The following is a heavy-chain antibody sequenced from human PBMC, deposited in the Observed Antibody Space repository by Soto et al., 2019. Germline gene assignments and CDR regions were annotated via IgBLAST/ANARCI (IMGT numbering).Heavy chain of an antibody. CDR2: IKSKTDGGTT. J-gene: IGHJ6*02. Sequence: GGSLRLSCAASGVTFSNAWMNWVRQAPGKGLEWVGRIKSKTDGGTTDYAAPVKGRFTISRDDSKNTLYLQMNSLKTEDTAVYYCTTVSTTRPDYYYYYGMDVWGQGTTVTVSS. V-gene: IGHV3-15*07. CDR1: GVTFSNAW. D-gene: IGHD1-1*01. CDR3: TTVSTTRPDYYYYYGMDV.